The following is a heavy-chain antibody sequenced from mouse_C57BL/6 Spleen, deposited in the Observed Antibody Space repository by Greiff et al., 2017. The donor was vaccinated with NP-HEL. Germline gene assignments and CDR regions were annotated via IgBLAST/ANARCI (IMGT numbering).Heavy chain of an antibody. CDR2: INPNYGTT. CDR1: GYSFTDYN. CDR3: ARSITTVVATPFAY. D-gene: IGHD1-1*01. V-gene: IGHV1-39*01. J-gene: IGHJ3*01. Sequence: VQLQQPGAELVRPGTSVKISCKASGYSFTDYNMNWVKQSNGKSLEWIGVINPNYGTTSYNQKFKGKATLTVDQSSSTAYMQLNSLTSEDSAVYYCARSITTVVATPFAYWGQGTLVTVSA.